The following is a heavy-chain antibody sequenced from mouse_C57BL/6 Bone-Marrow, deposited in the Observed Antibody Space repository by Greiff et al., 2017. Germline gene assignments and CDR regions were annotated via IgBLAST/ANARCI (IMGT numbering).Heavy chain of an antibody. V-gene: IGHV6-6*01. D-gene: IGHD1-1*01. CDR1: GFTFSDAW. CDR3: TRNHYSYAMDY. CDR2: IRNKANNHTT. Sequence: VQLVESGGGLVQPGGSMKLSCAASGFTFSDAWMDWVRQSPEKGLEWVAEIRNKANNHTTYYAESVKGRFTISRDDSKSSVYLQMNSLRAEDTGIYYCTRNHYSYAMDYWGQGTSVTVSS. J-gene: IGHJ4*01.